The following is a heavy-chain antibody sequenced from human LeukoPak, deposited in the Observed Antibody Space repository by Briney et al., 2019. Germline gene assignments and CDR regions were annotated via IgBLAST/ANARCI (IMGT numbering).Heavy chain of an antibody. CDR2: ISGSST. CDR3: AKEEWLGKMNYFDH. Sequence: PGGSLRLSCAASGFTFSSYAMSWVRQAPGKGLEWVSSISGSSTYYADSVKGRFTISKDTSKNTLCLQMNSLRAEDTAVYYCAKEEWLGKMNYFDHWGQGTLVTVSS. J-gene: IGHJ4*02. V-gene: IGHV3-23*01. D-gene: IGHD6-19*01. CDR1: GFTFSSYA.